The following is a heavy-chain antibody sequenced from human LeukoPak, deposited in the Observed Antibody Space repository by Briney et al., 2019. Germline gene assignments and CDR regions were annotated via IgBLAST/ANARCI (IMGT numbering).Heavy chain of an antibody. V-gene: IGHV1-2*02. J-gene: IGHJ4*02. D-gene: IGHD3-22*01. CDR3: AREISGYSDY. CDR1: GYTFTGYY. Sequence: ASVKVSCKASGYTFTGYYMHWVRQAPVQGLEWMGWINANSGDTKYAQKFQGRVTMTRDTSISTAYMELSRLRSDDTAMYYCAREISGYSDYWGQGTLVTVSS. CDR2: INANSGDT.